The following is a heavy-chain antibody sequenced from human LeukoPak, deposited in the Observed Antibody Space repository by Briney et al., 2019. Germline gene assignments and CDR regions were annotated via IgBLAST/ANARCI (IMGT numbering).Heavy chain of an antibody. J-gene: IGHJ6*03. CDR2: ISSSSSYI. Sequence: PGGSLRLSCAASGFIFRSYGMSWVRQAPGKGLEWVSSISSSSSYIYYADSVKGRFTVSRDNAKNSLYLQMNSLRAEDTAVYYCAVGDTAMAPPSYMDVWGKGTTVTVSS. CDR1: GFIFRSYG. CDR3: AVGDTAMAPPSYMDV. D-gene: IGHD5-18*01. V-gene: IGHV3-21*01.